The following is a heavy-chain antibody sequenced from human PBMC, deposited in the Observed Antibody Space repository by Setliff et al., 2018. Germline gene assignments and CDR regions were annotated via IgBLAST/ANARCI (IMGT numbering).Heavy chain of an antibody. CDR3: ERFSGSGWSYFDC. V-gene: IGHV4-39*01. CDR2: IYYSGST. D-gene: IGHD6-19*01. CDR1: GGSISSSSYY. J-gene: IGHJ4*02. Sequence: PSETLSLTCTVSGGSISSSSYYWGWIRQPPGKGLEWIGSIYYSGSTYYNPSLKSRVTISVDTSKNQFSLKLSSVTAAGTAVYYCERFSGSGWSYFDCWGQGTLVTVSS.